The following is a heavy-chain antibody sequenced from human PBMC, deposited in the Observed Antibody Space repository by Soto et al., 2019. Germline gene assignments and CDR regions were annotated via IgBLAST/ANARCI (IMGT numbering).Heavy chain of an antibody. CDR3: AKSQSPQESVTLYGAFDI. V-gene: IGHV3-9*01. CDR1: GFTFDDYA. Sequence: PGGSLRLSCAASGFTFDDYAMHWVRQAPGKGLEWVSGISWNSGSIGYADSVKGRFTISRDNAKNFLYLQMNSLRAEDTALYYCAKSQSPQESVTLYGAFDIWGQGTMVTVSS. CDR2: ISWNSGSI. D-gene: IGHD3-10*01. J-gene: IGHJ3*02.